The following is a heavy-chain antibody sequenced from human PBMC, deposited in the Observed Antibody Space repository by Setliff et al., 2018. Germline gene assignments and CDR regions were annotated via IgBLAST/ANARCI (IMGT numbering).Heavy chain of an antibody. D-gene: IGHD1-26*01. CDR2: IYHSGNT. J-gene: IGHJ4*02. CDR3: ATSYSGSYYGY. Sequence: SETLSLTCAVSGYSISSGYYWGWIRQPPGKGLEWIGSIYHSGNTYYNPSLKSRVTISVDTSKNQFSLKLSSVTAADTAVYYCATSYSGSYYGYWGQGTLVTVSS. V-gene: IGHV4-38-2*01. CDR1: GYSISSGYY.